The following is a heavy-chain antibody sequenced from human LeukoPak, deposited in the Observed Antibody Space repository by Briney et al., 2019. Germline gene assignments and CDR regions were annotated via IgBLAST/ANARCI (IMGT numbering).Heavy chain of an antibody. Sequence: GGSLRLSCAASGFTFSSYEMNWVRQAPGKGLEWVSYISSSGSTIYYADSVKGRFTISRDNAKSTLYLQMNSLRAEDTAVYYCARVEAYYYDSSGDRGRDYWGQGTLVTVSS. D-gene: IGHD3-22*01. CDR3: ARVEAYYYDSSGDRGRDY. J-gene: IGHJ4*02. CDR1: GFTFSSYE. CDR2: ISSSGSTI. V-gene: IGHV3-48*03.